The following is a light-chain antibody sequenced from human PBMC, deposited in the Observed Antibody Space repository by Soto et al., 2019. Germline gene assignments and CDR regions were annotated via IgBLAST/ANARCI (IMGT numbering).Light chain of an antibody. Sequence: QSALTQPASVSGSPGQSITISCTGTSSDIGGYNYVSWYQQYPGKAPKLMIYEVTYRPSGVSDRFSGSRSGNTASLTISGLQAEDEAHYYCSSFTSKSTLIFGGGTKVTVL. J-gene: IGLJ2*01. V-gene: IGLV2-14*01. CDR1: SSDIGGYNY. CDR2: EVT. CDR3: SSFTSKSTLI.